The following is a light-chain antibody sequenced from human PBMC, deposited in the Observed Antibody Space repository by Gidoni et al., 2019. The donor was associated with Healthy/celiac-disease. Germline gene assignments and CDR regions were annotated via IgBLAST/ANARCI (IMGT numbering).Light chain of an antibody. Sequence: QSALTQPPSASGSPGQSVTISCTGTSSDVGGYNYVSWYQPHPGKAPTLIIYDVSKRPSGVPARFSGSKSGNTASLSVSGLQAEDEADYYCSSYGGSEVFGTGTKVTVL. CDR1: SSDVGGYNY. V-gene: IGLV2-8*01. J-gene: IGLJ1*01. CDR3: SSYGGSEV. CDR2: DVS.